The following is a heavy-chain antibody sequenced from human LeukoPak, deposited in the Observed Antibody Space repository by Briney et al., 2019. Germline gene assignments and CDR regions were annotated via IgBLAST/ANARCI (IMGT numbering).Heavy chain of an antibody. V-gene: IGHV4-39*01. CDR2: IYYSGST. CDR3: ARGGPSSWYYYYYYMDV. D-gene: IGHD6-13*01. CDR1: GGSISSSSYH. J-gene: IGHJ6*03. Sequence: PSETLSLTCTVSGGSISSSSYHWGWIRQPPGKGLEWIGSIYYSGSTYYNPSLKSRVTISVDTSKNQFSLKLSSVTAVDTAVYYCARGGPSSWYYYYYYMDVWGKGTTVTVSS.